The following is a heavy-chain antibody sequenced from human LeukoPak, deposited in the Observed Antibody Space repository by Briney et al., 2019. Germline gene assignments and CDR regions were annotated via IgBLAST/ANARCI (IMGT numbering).Heavy chain of an antibody. Sequence: SETLSLTCAVYGGSFSGYYWSWIRQPPGKGLEWIGEINHSGSTNYNPSLKSRVTISVDTSKNQFSLKLSSVTAADTAVYYCARRNIVVVPAARNWFDPWGQGTLVTVSS. D-gene: IGHD2-2*01. V-gene: IGHV4-34*01. CDR2: INHSGST. CDR1: GGSFSGYY. CDR3: ARRNIVVVPAARNWFDP. J-gene: IGHJ5*02.